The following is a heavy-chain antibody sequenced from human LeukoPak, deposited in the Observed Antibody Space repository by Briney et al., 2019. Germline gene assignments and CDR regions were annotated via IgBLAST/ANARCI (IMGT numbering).Heavy chain of an antibody. V-gene: IGHV4-39*01. Sequence: NSSETLSLTCTVSGGSISSSSYSWDWIRQPPGKGLEWIGTMSYNGNMYYNPSLKSRVTISVDTSKNQFSLKFTSVTAADTAVYYCARHMTYYYGSGPFDWWGQGTLVTVSS. CDR3: ARHMTYYYGSGPFDW. CDR1: GGSISSSSYS. CDR2: MSYNGNM. D-gene: IGHD3-10*01. J-gene: IGHJ4*02.